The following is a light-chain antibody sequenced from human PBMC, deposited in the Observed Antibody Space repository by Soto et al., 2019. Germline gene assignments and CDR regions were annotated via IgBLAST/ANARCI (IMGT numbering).Light chain of an antibody. V-gene: IGLV1-40*01. CDR3: QSYDSSLEV. Sequence: QSVLTQPPSVSGAPGQRVTISCTGSSSNIGAGYEVHWYQQLPGTAPKLLIYGNNNRPSGVPGRFSGSKSGTSASLAITGLQAEDEADYYCQSYDSSLEVFGGRTKLTVL. J-gene: IGLJ3*02. CDR1: SSNIGAGYE. CDR2: GNN.